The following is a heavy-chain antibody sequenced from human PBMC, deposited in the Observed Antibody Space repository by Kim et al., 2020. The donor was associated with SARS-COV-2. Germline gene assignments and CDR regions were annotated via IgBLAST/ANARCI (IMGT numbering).Heavy chain of an antibody. V-gene: IGHV1-69*01. J-gene: IGHJ4*02. Sequence: KFQGRVTITADGSTSTAYMELSSLRSEDTAVYYCARNYYDSSGYYYFGDYWGQGTLVTVSS. CDR3: ARNYYDSSGYYYFGDY. D-gene: IGHD3-22*01.